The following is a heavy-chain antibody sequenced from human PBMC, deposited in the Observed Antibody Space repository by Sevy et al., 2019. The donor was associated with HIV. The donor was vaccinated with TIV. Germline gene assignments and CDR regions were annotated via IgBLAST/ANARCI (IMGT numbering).Heavy chain of an antibody. CDR1: GGSLDVFG. V-gene: IGHV4-59*01. CDR3: ARDNWGSIDY. D-gene: IGHD7-27*01. CDR2: AYYNGRT. Sequence: SETLSLTCTVSGGSLDVFGWTWVRQPPGKGLEWIGYAYYNGRTNYNPSLKGRLTIPVGTSARQFSLHLNSVTAADTAIYYCARDNWGSIDYWGQGILVTVS. J-gene: IGHJ4*02.